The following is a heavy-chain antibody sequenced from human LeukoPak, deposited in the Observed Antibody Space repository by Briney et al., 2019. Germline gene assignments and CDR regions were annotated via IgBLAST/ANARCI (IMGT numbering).Heavy chain of an antibody. D-gene: IGHD1-1*01. V-gene: IGHV3-20*04. Sequence: GALRLSCAASGFTFDDYGMSWVRQAPGKGLEWVSGINWNGGSTGYADSVKGRFTISRDNAKNSLYLQMNSLRAEDTAVYYCARARSVPTYYYYYYYMDVWGKGTTVTVSS. J-gene: IGHJ6*03. CDR1: GFTFDDYG. CDR3: ARARSVPTYYYYYYYMDV. CDR2: INWNGGST.